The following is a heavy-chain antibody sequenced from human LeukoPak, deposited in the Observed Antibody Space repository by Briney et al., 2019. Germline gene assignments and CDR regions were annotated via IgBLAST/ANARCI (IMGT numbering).Heavy chain of an antibody. Sequence: RSSETLSLTCTVSGGSISSGGYYWSWIRQPPGKGLEWIGYIYHSGSTYYNPSLKSRATISVDTSKKQFSLNLTSVTAADTAVYYCARGVSKHQPYFDYWGQGTLVTVSS. J-gene: IGHJ4*02. CDR3: ARGVSKHQPYFDY. CDR1: GGSISSGGYY. CDR2: IYHSGST. V-gene: IGHV4-30-2*01.